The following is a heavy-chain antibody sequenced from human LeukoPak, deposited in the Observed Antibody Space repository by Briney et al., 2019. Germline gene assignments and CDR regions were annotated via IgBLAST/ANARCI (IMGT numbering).Heavy chain of an antibody. CDR1: GFAFSSYA. CDR2: VSGSGGST. V-gene: IGHV3-23*01. CDR3: AKDPRYDSSGYDHFDY. D-gene: IGHD3-22*01. Sequence: PGGSLRLSCAASGFAFSSYAMSWVRQAPGKGLEWVSAVSGSGGSTYYVDSVKGRFTISRDNSKNTLYLQMNSLRAEDTAVYYCAKDPRYDSSGYDHFDYWGQGTLATVSS. J-gene: IGHJ4*02.